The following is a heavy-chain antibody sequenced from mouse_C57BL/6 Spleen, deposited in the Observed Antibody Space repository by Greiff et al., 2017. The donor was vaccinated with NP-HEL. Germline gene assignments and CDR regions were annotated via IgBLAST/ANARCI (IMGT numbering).Heavy chain of an antibody. D-gene: IGHD2-3*01. CDR3: ASGGWLLPYFDY. Sequence: VQLQQSGAELARPGASVKMSCKASGYTFTSYTMHWVKQRPGQGLEWIGYINPSSGYTKYNQKFKDKATLTADKSSSTAYMQLSSLTSEDSAVYYCASGGWLLPYFDYWGQGTTLTVSS. CDR1: GYTFTSYT. CDR2: INPSSGYT. J-gene: IGHJ2*01. V-gene: IGHV1-4*01.